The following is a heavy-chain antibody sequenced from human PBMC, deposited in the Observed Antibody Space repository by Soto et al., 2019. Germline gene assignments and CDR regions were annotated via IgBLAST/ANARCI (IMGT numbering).Heavy chain of an antibody. Sequence: GGSLRLSCAASGFTFSSYGMHWVRQAPGKGLEWVAVISYDGSNKYYADSVKGRFTISRDNSKNTLYLQMNSLRAEDTAVYYCAKGVVDDFWSNDAFDIWGQGTMVTVSS. CDR3: AKGVVDDFWSNDAFDI. J-gene: IGHJ3*02. CDR1: GFTFSSYG. D-gene: IGHD3-3*01. CDR2: ISYDGSNK. V-gene: IGHV3-30*18.